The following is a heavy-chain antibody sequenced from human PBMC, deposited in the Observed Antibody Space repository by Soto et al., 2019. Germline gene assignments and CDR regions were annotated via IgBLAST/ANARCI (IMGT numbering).Heavy chain of an antibody. CDR2: IIPIFGTA. Sequence: QVQLVQSGAEVKKPGSSVKVSCKASGGTFSSYAISWVRQAPGQGLEWMGGIIPIFGTANYAQKFQGRVTITADESTSTAYMELSSLRFEDTAVYYCAKGSTGYSSSWYEGENWFDPWGQGTLVTVSS. CDR3: AKGSTGYSSSWYEGENWFDP. J-gene: IGHJ5*02. V-gene: IGHV1-69*01. CDR1: GGTFSSYA. D-gene: IGHD6-13*01.